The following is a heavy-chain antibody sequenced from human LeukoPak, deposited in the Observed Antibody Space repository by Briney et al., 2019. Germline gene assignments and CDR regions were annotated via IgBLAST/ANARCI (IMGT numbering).Heavy chain of an antibody. CDR1: GGSVSSGSYY. V-gene: IGHV4-61*01. Sequence: SETLSLTCTVSGGSVSSGSYYWSWIRQPPGKGLERIGPISYSGSTSYNASLKRRVTISVDTPKNQSSLKLNSVTAADPAVYYCAGSYCDNRGGPRSWLYYWGRGTLVTVSS. J-gene: IGHJ4*02. D-gene: IGHD3-22*01. CDR3: AGSYCDNRGGPRSWLYY. CDR2: ISYSGST.